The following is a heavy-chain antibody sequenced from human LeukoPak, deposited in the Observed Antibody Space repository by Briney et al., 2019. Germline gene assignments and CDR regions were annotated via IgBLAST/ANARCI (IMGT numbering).Heavy chain of an antibody. D-gene: IGHD6-13*01. V-gene: IGHV3-23*01. J-gene: IGHJ6*02. CDR1: GFIFGRYA. Sequence: GGSLRLSCGASGFIFGRYAMSWVRQAPGKGLEWVSGIGSGGVDTIYADSVKGRFTISRDNSKNTLYLQMNSLRAEDTAVFYCAKDLAAADNYYYYGMDVWGQGTTVTVSS. CDR3: AKDLAAADNYYYYGMDV. CDR2: IGSGGVDT.